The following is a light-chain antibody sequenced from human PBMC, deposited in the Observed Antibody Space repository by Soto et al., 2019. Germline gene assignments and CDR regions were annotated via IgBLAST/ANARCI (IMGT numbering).Light chain of an antibody. CDR3: QQYDNWPST. CDR1: QSININ. J-gene: IGKJ5*01. Sequence: EIGMTQSPATMSFSPGESATLSCRASQSININLAWYLQKPGQAPRLLISGASTRATALPARFSGSGSGTEFTLIISSLQPEDSAVYYCQQYDNWPSTFGQGTRLEIK. CDR2: GAS. V-gene: IGKV3-15*01.